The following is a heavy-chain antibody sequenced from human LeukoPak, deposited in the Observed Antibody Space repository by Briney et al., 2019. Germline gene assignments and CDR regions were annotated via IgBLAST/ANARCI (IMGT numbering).Heavy chain of an antibody. Sequence: GRSLRLSCVASGFTFSNYGMQWVRQAPGKGLEWLTVISYDGKVSHYVDSVKGRFTISRDNAKNSLYLQMNSLRGEDTAVYYCAGVGDTTMVHLLHYWGQGTLVTVSS. J-gene: IGHJ4*02. CDR1: GFTFSNYG. CDR2: ISYDGKVS. D-gene: IGHD5-18*01. V-gene: IGHV3-30*03. CDR3: AGVGDTTMVHLLHY.